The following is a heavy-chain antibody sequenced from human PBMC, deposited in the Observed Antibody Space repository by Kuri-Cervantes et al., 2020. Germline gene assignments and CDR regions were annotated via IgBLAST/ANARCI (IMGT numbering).Heavy chain of an antibody. D-gene: IGHD2-2*01. V-gene: IGHV3-66*01. CDR3: ASRPYCSSTSCYPYYYYGMDV. Sequence: GGSLRLSCAASGFTFSSYAMSWVRQAPGKGLEWVSVIYSGGSTYYADSVKGRFTISRDNSKNTLYLQMNSLRAEDTAVYYCASRPYCSSTSCYPYYYYGMDVWGQGTTVTVSS. J-gene: IGHJ6*02. CDR1: GFTFSSYA. CDR2: IYSGGST.